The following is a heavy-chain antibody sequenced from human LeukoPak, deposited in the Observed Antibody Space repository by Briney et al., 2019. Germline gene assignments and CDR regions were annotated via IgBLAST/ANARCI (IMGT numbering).Heavy chain of an antibody. J-gene: IGHJ6*03. CDR1: EFTFSNYG. CDR3: AKGRGEVVPAVGYMDV. V-gene: IGHV3-30*02. Sequence: PGGSLRLSCAASEFTFSNYGMHWVRQAPGKGLEWVAFIRYDGSNKYYADSVKGRFTISRDNSKSTLYLQMNSLRAEDTAVYYCAKGRGEVVPAVGYMDVWGKGTTVTVSS. D-gene: IGHD2-2*01. CDR2: IRYDGSNK.